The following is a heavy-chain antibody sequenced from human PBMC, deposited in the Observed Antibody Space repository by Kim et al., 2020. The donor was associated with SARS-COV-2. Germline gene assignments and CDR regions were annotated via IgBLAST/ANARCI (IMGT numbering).Heavy chain of an antibody. D-gene: IGHD1-1*01. V-gene: IGHV4-59*01. CDR1: SGSISSYY. CDR2: IYNSGNT. CDR3: ARGVKTGGTTIYYYYAMDV. J-gene: IGHJ6*02. Sequence: SESLSLTCNVSSGSISSYYWSWIRQPPGKGLEWIGYIYNSGNTNYNPSLKSRVTISVDASKNQVSLKLSSGTAADTAVYYCARGVKTGGTTIYYYYAMDVWGQGTTVTVSS.